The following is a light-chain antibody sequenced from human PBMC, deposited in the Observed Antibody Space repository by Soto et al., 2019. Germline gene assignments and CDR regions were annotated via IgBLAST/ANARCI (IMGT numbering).Light chain of an antibody. Sequence: QSALTQPRSVSGSPEQSVAISCAGTSSDVGRYNYVSWYQQYPGKAPKLIIYDVTKRPSGVPDRFSGSKSGNTASLTISGLQAEDEADYYCCSFAGLFGGGTKLTVL. CDR1: SSDVGRYNY. CDR3: CSFAGL. V-gene: IGLV2-11*01. CDR2: DVT. J-gene: IGLJ2*01.